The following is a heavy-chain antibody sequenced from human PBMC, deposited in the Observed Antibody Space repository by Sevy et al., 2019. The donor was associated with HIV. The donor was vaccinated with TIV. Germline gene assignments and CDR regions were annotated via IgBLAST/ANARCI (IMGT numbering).Heavy chain of an antibody. CDR1: GFKFSVYS. J-gene: IGHJ4*02. CDR2: MTSDTRTI. D-gene: IGHD1-1*01. CDR3: ARSVEGHFDY. V-gene: IGHV3-48*02. Sequence: GGSLRLSCAASGFKFSVYSMNWVRQAPGKGLEWISYMTSDTRTITYAESVKGRFTIYRDNARNSVYLQMNSLRDEDTAVYYCARSVEGHFDYWGQGTLVTVSS.